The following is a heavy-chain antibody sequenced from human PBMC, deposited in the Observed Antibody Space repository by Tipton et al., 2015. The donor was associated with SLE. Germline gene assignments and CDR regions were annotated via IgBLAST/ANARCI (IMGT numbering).Heavy chain of an antibody. CDR2: VFYTGRT. CDR1: GGPLTGDY. Sequence: GLVKPSETLSLTCTVSGGPLTGDYWSWIRQPPGKGLEWIGYVFYTGRTTYNPSLERRVTISIDTSRTHFSLNLSSVTAADTAVYYCARGGLGSDLRGSIYLGLWGQGDLVTVSS. V-gene: IGHV4-59*01. D-gene: IGHD7-27*01. CDR3: ARGGLGSDLRGSIYLGL. J-gene: IGHJ1*01.